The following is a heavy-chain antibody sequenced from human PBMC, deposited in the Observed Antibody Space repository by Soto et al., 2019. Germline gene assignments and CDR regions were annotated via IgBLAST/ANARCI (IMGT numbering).Heavy chain of an antibody. Sequence: GGSLRLSCAASSITFRGYALRCVRQAPWKGLEWVSGISANGDSALYGDFVSGRFTISRDNSKNTLYLQLNSLRVEDTATYYCAKDFYLWGYRTDYPLEHWGQGTPVTVS. CDR3: AKDFYLWGYRTDYPLEH. CDR1: SITFRGYA. D-gene: IGHD5-18*01. V-gene: IGHV3-23*01. CDR2: ISANGDSA. J-gene: IGHJ4*02.